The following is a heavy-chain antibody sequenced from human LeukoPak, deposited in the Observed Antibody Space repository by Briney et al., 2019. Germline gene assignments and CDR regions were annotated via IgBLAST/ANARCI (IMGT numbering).Heavy chain of an antibody. CDR2: INHSGST. J-gene: IGHJ4*02. V-gene: IGHV4-34*01. CDR3: ASGKYSYGYYFDY. D-gene: IGHD5-18*01. Sequence: SETLSLTCAVYGGSFSGYYWSWIRQPPGKGLEWIGEINHSGSTNYNPSLKSRVIISVDTSKNQFSLKLSSVTAADTAVYYCASGKYSYGYYFDYWGQGTLVTVSS. CDR1: GGSFSGYY.